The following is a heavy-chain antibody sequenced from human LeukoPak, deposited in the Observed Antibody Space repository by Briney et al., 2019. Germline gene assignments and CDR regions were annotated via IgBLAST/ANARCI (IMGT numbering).Heavy chain of an antibody. CDR2: IYYSGST. CDR1: GGSISSGGYY. J-gene: IGHJ5*02. D-gene: IGHD2-2*01. V-gene: IGHV4-31*03. CDR3: ARADGGYCSSTSCYLDWFDP. Sequence: SETLSLTCTVSGGSISSGGYYWSRIRQHPGKGLEWIGYIYYSGSTYYNPSLKSRVTISVDTSKNQFSLKLSSVTAADTAVYYCARADGGYCSSTSCYLDWFDPWGQGTLVTVSS.